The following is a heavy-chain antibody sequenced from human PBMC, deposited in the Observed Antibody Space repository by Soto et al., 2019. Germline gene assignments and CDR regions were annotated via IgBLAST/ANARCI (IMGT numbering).Heavy chain of an antibody. D-gene: IGHD6-13*01. CDR3: ARTPGVHSSSWSNWFDP. Sequence: QVQLVQSGAEVKKPGASVKVSCKASGYTFTSYGISWVRQAPGQGLEWMGWISAYNGNTNYAQKLQGRVTMTTDTSTRTAYMEPRSLRSDDTAVYYCARTPGVHSSSWSNWFDPWGQGTLVTVSS. J-gene: IGHJ5*02. V-gene: IGHV1-18*01. CDR1: GYTFTSYG. CDR2: ISAYNGNT.